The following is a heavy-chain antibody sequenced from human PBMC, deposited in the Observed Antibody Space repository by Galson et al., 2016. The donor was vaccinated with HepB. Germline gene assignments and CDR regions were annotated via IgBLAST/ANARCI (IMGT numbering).Heavy chain of an antibody. V-gene: IGHV4-30-2*01. J-gene: IGHJ2*01. CDR1: GGSISIIGYS. CDR3: VRERRYCSRINGSPPDYWYFDL. CDR2: IYHSGGT. Sequence: TLSLTCDVSGGSISIIGYSWTWIRQPPGKGLEWIGFIYHSGGTDYNPSLKSRVTISVDRSKNQYSLKLNSVTAADTAVYYCVRERRYCSRINGSPPDYWYFDLWGRGTLVTVSS. D-gene: IGHD2-2*01.